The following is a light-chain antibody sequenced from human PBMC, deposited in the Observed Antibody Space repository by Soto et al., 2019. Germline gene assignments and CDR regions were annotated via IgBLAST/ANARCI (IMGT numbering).Light chain of an antibody. V-gene: IGKV3-15*01. J-gene: IGKJ5*01. CDR3: QQYSNWPPIT. CDR2: SAS. CDR1: ESVYNS. Sequence: EIVMTQSPATLSVSPGERVTLSCRASESVYNSLAWFQQIPGQAPGLLIYSASTRASGIPARFTGSGSGTEFTLTISSLQSEDFAVYYCQQYSNWPPITFGQGTRLEIK.